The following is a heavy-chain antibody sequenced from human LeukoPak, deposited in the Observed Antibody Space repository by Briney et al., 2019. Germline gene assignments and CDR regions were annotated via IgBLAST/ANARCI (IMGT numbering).Heavy chain of an antibody. J-gene: IGHJ4*02. V-gene: IGHV3-48*01. CDR3: ARVFDY. CDR2: ISSSSSTI. CDR1: GFTFSSYW. Sequence: GSLRLSCVASGFTFSSYWMHWVRQAPGKGLEWVSYISSSSSTIYYADSVKGRFTISRDNAKNSLYLQMNSLRAEDTAVYYCARVFDYWGQGTLVTVSS.